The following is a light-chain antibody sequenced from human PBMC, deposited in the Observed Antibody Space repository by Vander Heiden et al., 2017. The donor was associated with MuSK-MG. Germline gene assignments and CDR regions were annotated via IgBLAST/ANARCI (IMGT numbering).Light chain of an antibody. CDR1: QSISSY. CDR3: QWSDSTPET. CDR2: AAS. J-gene: IGKJ1*01. V-gene: IGKV1-39*01. Sequence: DIQMTQSPSSLSASVGDRVTITCRASQSISSYLNWYQQKPGKAPKLLIYAASSLQSGVPSTFTATGSGTDFTLSISRLQPEDIATYYSQWSDSTPETFGQGTKVEIK.